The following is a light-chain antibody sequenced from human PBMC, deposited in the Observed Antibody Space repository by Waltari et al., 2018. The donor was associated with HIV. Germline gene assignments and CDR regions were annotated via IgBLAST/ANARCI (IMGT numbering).Light chain of an antibody. J-gene: IGLJ2*01. Sequence: QSALTQPPSASGPPGQSVPISSTGPISDVVGYAFVPWYQHHPGKAPKLIIYEFTKRPSGVPDRFSGSKSDYTASLTVSGLQAEDEADYYCTSYTGSTNLLFGGGTKLTVL. V-gene: IGLV2-8*01. CDR1: ISDVVGYAF. CDR3: TSYTGSTNLL. CDR2: EFT.